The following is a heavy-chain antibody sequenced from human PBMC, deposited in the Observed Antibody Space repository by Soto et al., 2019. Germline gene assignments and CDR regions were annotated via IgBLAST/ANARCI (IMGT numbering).Heavy chain of an antibody. CDR3: ARDRRYCSGGSCYDFCYAFDI. V-gene: IGHV1-18*01. CDR2: ISTYNGNT. Sequence: ASLKVSCKSSGYTFTSYGINWVRHAPGQGLEWMGWISTYNGNTNYAQKLQGRVTITTDTSTSTAYMELRSLRSDDTAVYYCARDRRYCSGGSCYDFCYAFDIWGQGTMVTVSS. J-gene: IGHJ3*02. D-gene: IGHD2-15*01. CDR1: GYTFTSYG.